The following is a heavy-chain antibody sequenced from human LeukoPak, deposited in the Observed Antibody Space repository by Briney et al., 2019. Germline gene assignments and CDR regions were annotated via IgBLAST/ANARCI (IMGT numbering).Heavy chain of an antibody. CDR2: IYYSGST. D-gene: IGHD7-27*01. J-gene: IGHJ4*02. Sequence: PPETLSLTCNVSGGSISSGGSRWSWIRQHPGKGLEWIGYIYYSGSTYYNPSLESRLTMSVDTSKNQFSLHLTSVTAADKAVYYCARDWGTYFDYWGQGTLVTVSS. CDR3: ARDWGTYFDY. CDR1: GGSISSGGSR. V-gene: IGHV4-31*03.